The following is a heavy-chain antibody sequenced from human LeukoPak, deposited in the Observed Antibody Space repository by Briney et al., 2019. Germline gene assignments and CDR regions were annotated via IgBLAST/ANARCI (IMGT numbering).Heavy chain of an antibody. D-gene: IGHD3-10*02. CDR1: GFTFSDYY. J-gene: IGHJ6*04. CDR3: AELGITMIGGV. Sequence: GGSLRLSCAASGFTFSDYYMSWIRQAPGKGLEWASYLTYSGSSIYYADSVKGRFTISRDNAKKSLYLQMNSLRAEDTAVYYCAELGITMIGGVWGKGTTVTISS. CDR2: LTYSGSSI. V-gene: IGHV3-11*04.